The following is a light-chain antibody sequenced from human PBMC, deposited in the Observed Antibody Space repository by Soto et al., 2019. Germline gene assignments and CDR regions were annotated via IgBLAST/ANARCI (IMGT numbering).Light chain of an antibody. V-gene: IGLV2-14*01. CDR3: ASWDDNLNGGV. CDR1: TSDIGGYNY. Sequence: QSALTQPASVSGAPGQTITISCAGSTSDIGGYNYVSWYQQYPGRTPKLLIFEVSLRPAWISNRFSGSKSGNTASLNISGLHSEDEADYYCASWDDNLNGGVFGGGTKLTVL. CDR2: EVS. J-gene: IGLJ3*02.